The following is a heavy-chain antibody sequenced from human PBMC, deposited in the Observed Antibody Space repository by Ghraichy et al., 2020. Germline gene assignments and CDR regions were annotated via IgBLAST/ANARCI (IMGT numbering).Heavy chain of an antibody. D-gene: IGHD6-19*01. V-gene: IGHV3-23*01. Sequence: ETLSLTCAASGFTFNIYVMSWVRQAPGKGLEWFSSISGSGDSTYYADSVQGRFTISRDNSKNTLFLEINSLRAEDTAVYYCAKTPGYSSGWVLNWGQGTLVTVSS. J-gene: IGHJ4*02. CDR3: AKTPGYSSGWVLN. CDR2: ISGSGDST. CDR1: GFTFNIYV.